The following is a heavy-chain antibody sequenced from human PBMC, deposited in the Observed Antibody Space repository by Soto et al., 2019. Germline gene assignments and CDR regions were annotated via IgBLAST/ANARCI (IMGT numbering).Heavy chain of an antibody. CDR3: ARAVAGTSIPDS. CDR1: GGTFSTST. D-gene: IGHD6-19*01. J-gene: IGHJ4*02. Sequence: QVQLVQSGAEVKKPGSSVKISCQASGGTFSTSTISWVRQAPGQGLEWMGRTIPIVDRAIYAQNFQGRVTMTADKSTNTVYMEMFSLRSDDTAVYYCARAVAGTSIPDSWGQGTLVTVSS. V-gene: IGHV1-69*08. CDR2: TIPIVDRA.